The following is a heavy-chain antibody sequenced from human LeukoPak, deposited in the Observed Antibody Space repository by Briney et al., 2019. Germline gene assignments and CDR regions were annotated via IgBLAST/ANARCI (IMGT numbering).Heavy chain of an antibody. CDR1: GGSITSYY. J-gene: IGHJ4*02. CDR2: MYYNGNT. D-gene: IGHD7-27*01. CDR3: ATARLGKFDFDY. V-gene: IGHV4-59*01. Sequence: SETLSLTCTVSGGSITSYYWSWIRQPPGKGLEWTGYMYYNGNTNCNPSLRSRVSISLDTSKNQFSLKLSSVTAADTAVYYCATARLGKFDFDYWGQGALVTVSS.